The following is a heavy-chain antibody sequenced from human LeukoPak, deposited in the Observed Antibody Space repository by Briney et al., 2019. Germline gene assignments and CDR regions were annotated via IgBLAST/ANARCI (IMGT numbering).Heavy chain of an antibody. J-gene: IGHJ3*02. V-gene: IGHV4-38-2*02. CDR1: GYSISSGYY. CDR2: IYYSGST. D-gene: IGHD2-2*01. Sequence: PSETLSLTCTVSGYSISSGYYWGWIRQPPGKGLEWIGSIYYSGSTYYNPSLKSRVTISVDTSKNQFSLRLSSVTAADTAVYYCASCIVVVPAARDDAFDIWGQGTMVTVSS. CDR3: ASCIVVVPAARDDAFDI.